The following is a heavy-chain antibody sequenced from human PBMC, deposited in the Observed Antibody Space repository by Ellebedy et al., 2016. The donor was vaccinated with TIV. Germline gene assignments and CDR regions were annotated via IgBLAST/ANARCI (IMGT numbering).Heavy chain of an antibody. V-gene: IGHV5-51*01. D-gene: IGHD6-13*01. CDR1: GYSFTSYW. Sequence: GESLKISXKGSGYSFTSYWIGWVRQMPGKGLEWMGIIYPGDSDTRYSPSFQGQVTISADKSISTAYLQWSSLKASDTAMYYCARGSIAAAAYYYGMDVWGQGTTVTVSS. CDR2: IYPGDSDT. CDR3: ARGSIAAAAYYYGMDV. J-gene: IGHJ6*02.